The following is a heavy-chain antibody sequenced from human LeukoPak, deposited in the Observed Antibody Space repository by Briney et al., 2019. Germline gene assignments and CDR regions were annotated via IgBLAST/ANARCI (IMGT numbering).Heavy chain of an antibody. CDR1: GFSFSDYW. Sequence: GGSLRLSCAASGFSFSDYWMHWVRQAPGKGLVWVSRIKSDGSRTDYADSVRGRFTISRDNAKNTLYLQINSLRAEDTAVYYCVRDNLYYYDSSGYTFDYWGQGTLVTVSS. CDR2: IKSDGSRT. CDR3: VRDNLYYYDSSGYTFDY. D-gene: IGHD3-22*01. J-gene: IGHJ4*02. V-gene: IGHV3-74*01.